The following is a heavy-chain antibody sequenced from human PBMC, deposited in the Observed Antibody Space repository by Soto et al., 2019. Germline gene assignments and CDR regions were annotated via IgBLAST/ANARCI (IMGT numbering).Heavy chain of an antibody. D-gene: IGHD5-18*01. V-gene: IGHV1-46*01. CDR2: INPSGGST. CDR1: GYTFTSYY. J-gene: IGHJ4*01. Sequence: QVQLVQSGAEVKKPGASEKVSCKASGYTFTSYYMHWVRQAPGQGLEWMGIINPSGGSTSYAQKFQGRVTMTRDTSTITLYMELSSLRSEDTAVYYCASPLDIAMVKYLAYSGHGTLVTVTS. CDR3: ASPLDIAMVKYLAY.